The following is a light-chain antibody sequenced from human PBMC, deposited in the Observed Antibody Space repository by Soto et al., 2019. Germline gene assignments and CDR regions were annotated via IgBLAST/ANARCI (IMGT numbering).Light chain of an antibody. V-gene: IGKV3-20*01. CDR2: GAS. Sequence: EVVLTQSPGTLSLSPGERAALSCRASPSVSSSYLAWYQQKPGQAPRLLIYGASNRATGIPDRFSGSGSGTDFTLTISRLEPEDFAVYYCQQYGSSHTFGQGTQLEIK. J-gene: IGKJ2*01. CDR3: QQYGSSHT. CDR1: PSVSSSY.